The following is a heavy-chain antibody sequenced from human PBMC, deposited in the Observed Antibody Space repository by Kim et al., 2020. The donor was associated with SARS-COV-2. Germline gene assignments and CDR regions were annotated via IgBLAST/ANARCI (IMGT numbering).Heavy chain of an antibody. Sequence: GTTDYAAPVKGRFTISRDDSKNTLYLQMNSLKTEDTAVYYCTTGYDSLSLWGQGTTVTVSS. V-gene: IGHV3-15*01. CDR3: TTGYDSLSL. D-gene: IGHD3-22*01. J-gene: IGHJ6*02. CDR2: GTT.